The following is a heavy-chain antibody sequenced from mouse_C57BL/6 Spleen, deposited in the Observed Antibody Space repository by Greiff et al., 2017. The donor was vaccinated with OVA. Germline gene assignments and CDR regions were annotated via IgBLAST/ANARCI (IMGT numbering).Heavy chain of an antibody. V-gene: IGHV1-50*01. J-gene: IGHJ2*01. CDR2: IDPSDSYT. CDR3: ARRGTTVVATTDFDY. Sequence: QVQLQQPGAELVKPGASVKLSCKASGYTFTSYWMQWVKQRPGQGLEWIGEIDPSDSYTNSNQKFKGKATLTVDTSSSTAYMQLSSLTSEDSAVYYCARRGTTVVATTDFDYWGQGTTLTVSS. CDR1: GYTFTSYW. D-gene: IGHD1-1*01.